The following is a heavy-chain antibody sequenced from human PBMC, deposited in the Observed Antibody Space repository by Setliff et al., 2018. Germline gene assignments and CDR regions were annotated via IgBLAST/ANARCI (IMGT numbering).Heavy chain of an antibody. D-gene: IGHD1-26*01. CDR2: IDWDDDK. CDR1: GFSLSTSGMC. J-gene: IGHJ3*02. CDR3: ALHSGTYSGSYWGAFDI. Sequence: SGPTLVNPTQTLTLTCTFSGFSLSTSGMCVSWIRQPPGKALEWLARIDWDDDKFYSTSLKTRLTISKDTSKNQGVLTMTNMDPVDTATYYCALHSGTYSGSYWGAFDIWGQGTMVTVSS. V-gene: IGHV2-70*17.